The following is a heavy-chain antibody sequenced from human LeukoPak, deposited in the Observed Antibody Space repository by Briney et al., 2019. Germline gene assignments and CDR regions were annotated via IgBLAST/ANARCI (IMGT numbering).Heavy chain of an antibody. V-gene: IGHV4-34*01. CDR2: INHSGST. J-gene: IGHJ6*03. CDR1: GGSFSGYY. CDR3: ARGLRLGYCSSTCCRYYMDV. Sequence: SETLSLTCAVYGGSFSGYYWRWIRQPPGKGLEWIGEINHSGSTNYNPSLKSRVTISVDTSKNQFSLKLSSVTATDMAVYYCARGLRLGYCSSTCCRYYMDVWGKGTTVTVSS. D-gene: IGHD2-2*01.